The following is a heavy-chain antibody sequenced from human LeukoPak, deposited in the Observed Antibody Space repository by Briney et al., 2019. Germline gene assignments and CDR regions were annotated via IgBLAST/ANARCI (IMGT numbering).Heavy chain of an antibody. CDR3: ARDLSGLERLGEHNWFDP. Sequence: SVKVSCKASGGTFSSYTISWVRQAPGQGLEWMGRIIPILGIANYAQKFQGGVTITADKSTSTAYMELSSLRSEDTAVYYCARDLSGLERLGEHNWFDPWGQGTLVTVSS. V-gene: IGHV1-69*04. CDR1: GGTFSSYT. CDR2: IIPILGIA. J-gene: IGHJ5*02. D-gene: IGHD1-1*01.